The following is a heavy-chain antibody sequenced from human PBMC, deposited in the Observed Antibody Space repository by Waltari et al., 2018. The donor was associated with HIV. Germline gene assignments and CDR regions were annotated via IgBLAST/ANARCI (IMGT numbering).Heavy chain of an antibody. Sequence: QLHLQESGPGLVKPSETLSLTCSVSGASISSSSYYWALIRQPPGKGLEWIGAIYYSGTAYYNPSVKSRVSASLDASKNELSLKLTSVTATDTALYYCARLRFHSLYYFDSWGPGILVTVSS. D-gene: IGHD3-16*01. J-gene: IGHJ4*02. V-gene: IGHV4-39*01. CDR3: ARLRFHSLYYFDS. CDR1: GASISSSSYY. CDR2: IYYSGTA.